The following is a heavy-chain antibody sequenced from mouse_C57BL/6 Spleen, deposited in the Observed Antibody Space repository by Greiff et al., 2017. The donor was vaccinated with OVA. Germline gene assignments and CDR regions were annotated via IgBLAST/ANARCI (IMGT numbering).Heavy chain of an antibody. J-gene: IGHJ2*01. CDR1: GYTFTIYW. CDR2: IYPGSGST. CDR3: ARPLDY. Sequence: QVQLKQPGAELVKPGASVKMSCKASGYTFTIYWITWVKQSPGQGLAWIGDIYPGSGSTIYNEKFKGKATLTVDTSSSTAYMQLSSLTSEESAVYYCARPLDYWGQGTTLTVSS. V-gene: IGHV1-55*01.